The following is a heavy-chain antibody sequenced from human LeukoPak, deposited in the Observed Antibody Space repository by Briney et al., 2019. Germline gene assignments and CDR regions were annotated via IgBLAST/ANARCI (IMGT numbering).Heavy chain of an antibody. D-gene: IGHD6-19*01. V-gene: IGHV1-69*13. Sequence: VASVKVSCKASGGTFSSYAISWVRQAPGQGLEWMGGIIPIFGTANYAQKFQGRVTITADESTSTAYMELSSLRSDDTAVYYCAREYSSGWLYYFDYWGQGTLVTVSS. J-gene: IGHJ4*02. CDR1: GGTFSSYA. CDR2: IIPIFGTA. CDR3: AREYSSGWLYYFDY.